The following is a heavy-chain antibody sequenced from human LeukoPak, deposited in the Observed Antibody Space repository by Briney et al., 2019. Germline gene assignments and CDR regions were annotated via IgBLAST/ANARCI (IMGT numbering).Heavy chain of an antibody. CDR3: ARDSYPFGT. CDR1: GYTFTSYA. J-gene: IGHJ3*02. V-gene: IGHV1-3*01. Sequence: ASVKVSCKGSGYTFTSYAIHWVCEAPGQRLEWMGWNIAGNSNTKYSQNFQGRVTVISNTSATTPFMELSSLRSVGAAVYYCARDSYPFGTWGQGAMVTVSS. CDR2: NIAGNSNT.